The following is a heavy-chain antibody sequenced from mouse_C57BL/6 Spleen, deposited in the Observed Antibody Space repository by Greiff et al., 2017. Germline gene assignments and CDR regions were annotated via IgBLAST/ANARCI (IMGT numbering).Heavy chain of an antibody. CDR2: FDPHGGGT. CDR1: GYPFTSYW. D-gene: IGHD3-1*01. Sequence: QVQLQQPGAELVKPGASVKLSCKASGYPFTSYWMHWVKQRPGRGLEWIGRFDPHGGGTKYNAQFKSKATLTVDKPSSTAYMQLSSLTAEDSAVYYCARGLEAYWGQGTLVTVSA. J-gene: IGHJ3*01. CDR3: ARGLEAY. V-gene: IGHV1-72*01.